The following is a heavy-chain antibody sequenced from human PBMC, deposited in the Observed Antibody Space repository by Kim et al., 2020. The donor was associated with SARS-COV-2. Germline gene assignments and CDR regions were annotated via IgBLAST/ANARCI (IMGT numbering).Heavy chain of an antibody. CDR3: AREMSVGYKRLSYYYYGMDV. D-gene: IGHD5-18*01. J-gene: IGHJ6*02. CDR2: ISSSGSTI. Sequence: GGSLRLSCAASGFTFSDYYMSWIRQAPGKGLEWVSYISSSGSTIYYADSVKGRFTISRDNAKNSLYLQMNSLRAEDTAVYYCAREMSVGYKRLSYYYYGMDVWGQGTTVTVSS. V-gene: IGHV3-11*01. CDR1: GFTFSDYY.